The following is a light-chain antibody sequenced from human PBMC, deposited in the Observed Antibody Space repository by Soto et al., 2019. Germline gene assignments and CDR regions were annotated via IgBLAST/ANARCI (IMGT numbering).Light chain of an antibody. J-gene: IGKJ1*01. V-gene: IGKV1-39*01. Sequence: IQMTQSPSSLSSSIVDRVTITCRASQNIRSYLNWYQQKPGKAPKLLIHAASSLQSGVPSRFSGSGSGTDFTLTISSLQPEDFAAYYCQLSDSTWTFGQGTKVDSK. CDR1: QNIRSY. CDR3: QLSDSTWT. CDR2: AAS.